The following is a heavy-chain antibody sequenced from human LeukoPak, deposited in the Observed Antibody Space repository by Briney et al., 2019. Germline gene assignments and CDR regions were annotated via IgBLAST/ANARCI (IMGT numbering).Heavy chain of an antibody. D-gene: IGHD3-22*01. CDR2: IYYGGST. CDR1: GGSISSYY. V-gene: IGHV4-59*08. J-gene: IGHJ6*02. CDR3: ARLNHPERITMIGYYYYGMDV. Sequence: MPSETLSLTCTVSGGSISSYYWSWIRQPPGKGLEWIGYIYYGGSTNYNPSLKSRVTISVDTSKNQFSLKLSSVTAADTAVYYCARLNHPERITMIGYYYYGMDVWGQGTTVTVSS.